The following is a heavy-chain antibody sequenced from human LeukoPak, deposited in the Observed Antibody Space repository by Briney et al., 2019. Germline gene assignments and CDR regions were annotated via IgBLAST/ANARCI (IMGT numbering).Heavy chain of an antibody. CDR3: ARIVGSNWFDP. CDR1: GGSISSGDYY. Sequence: PSETLSLTCTVSGGSISSGDYYWSWIRQPPGKGLEWIGYIYYSGSTYYNPFLKSRVTISVDTSKNQFSLKLSSVTAADTAGYYCARIVGSNWFDPWGQGTLVTVSS. CDR2: IYYSGST. V-gene: IGHV4-30-4*01. D-gene: IGHD3-10*01. J-gene: IGHJ5*02.